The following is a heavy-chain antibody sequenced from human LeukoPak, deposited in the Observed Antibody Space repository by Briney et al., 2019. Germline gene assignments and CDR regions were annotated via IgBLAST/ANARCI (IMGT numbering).Heavy chain of an antibody. CDR2: ISGSGGST. Sequence: GESLRLSCAASGFTFSSYAMSWVRQAPGNGLEWVSTISGSGGSTYYADSVKGRFTISRDNSKSPLYLQMTSLRAEDTAVYYCAKDQPYYDSSGYYYSSFDYWGQGTLVTVSS. CDR1: GFTFSSYA. CDR3: AKDQPYYDSSGYYYSSFDY. V-gene: IGHV3-23*01. J-gene: IGHJ4*02. D-gene: IGHD3-22*01.